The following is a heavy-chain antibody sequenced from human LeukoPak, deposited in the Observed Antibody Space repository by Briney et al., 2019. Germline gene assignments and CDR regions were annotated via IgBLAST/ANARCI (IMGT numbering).Heavy chain of an antibody. D-gene: IGHD2-21*01. V-gene: IGHV3-74*01. CDR3: ARDAPIRDAFDI. CDR2: INSDGSST. CDR1: GFTFSSYW. J-gene: IGHJ3*02. Sequence: GGSLRLSCAASGFTFSSYWMQWVRQAPGKGLVWVSRINSDGSSTSYADSVKGRFTISRDNAKNTLYLQMNSLRAEDTAVYYCARDAPIRDAFDIWGQGTMVTVSS.